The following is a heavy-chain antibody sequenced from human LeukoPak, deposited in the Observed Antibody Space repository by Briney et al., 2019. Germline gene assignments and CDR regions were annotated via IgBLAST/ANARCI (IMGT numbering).Heavy chain of an antibody. CDR2: IYSGGST. CDR1: GFSFNAYS. J-gene: IGHJ4*02. CDR3: ATSDYYDSSGTGY. V-gene: IGHV3-66*01. Sequence: GGSLRLSCAASGFSFNAYSMNWVRQPPGKGLEWVSVIYSGGSTYYADSVKGRFTISRDNSKNTLYLQMNSLRAEDTAVYYCATSDYYDSSGTGYWGQGTLVTVSS. D-gene: IGHD3-22*01.